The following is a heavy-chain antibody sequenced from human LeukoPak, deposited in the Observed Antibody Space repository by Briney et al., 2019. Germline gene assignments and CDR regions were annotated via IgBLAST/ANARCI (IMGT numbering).Heavy chain of an antibody. D-gene: IGHD6-13*01. Sequence: TSETLSLTCTVSGASISSGSYYWNWIRQPAGKGLEWIGRIFASGSTNYNPSLKSRFTISLDTSKNQFSLKVSSVSAADTAVYYCARAYSSSWYWNWFDPRGQGTLVTVSS. CDR2: IFASGST. CDR1: GASISSGSYY. J-gene: IGHJ5*02. CDR3: ARAYSSSWYWNWFDP. V-gene: IGHV4-61*02.